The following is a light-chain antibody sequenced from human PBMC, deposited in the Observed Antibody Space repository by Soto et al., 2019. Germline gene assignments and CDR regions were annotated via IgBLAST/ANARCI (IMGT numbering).Light chain of an antibody. V-gene: IGLV2-11*01. J-gene: IGLJ1*01. CDR1: SSDFGDYNY. CDR3: CSYAGTYTFV. Sequence: QSALTQPRSVSGSPGQSVTISCTGTSSDFGDYNYVSWYQQHPGKAPKLMIYDVDKRPSGVPDRFSGSKSGNTASLTISGLQADDEADFYCCSYAGTYTFVFGTGTKVTVL. CDR2: DVD.